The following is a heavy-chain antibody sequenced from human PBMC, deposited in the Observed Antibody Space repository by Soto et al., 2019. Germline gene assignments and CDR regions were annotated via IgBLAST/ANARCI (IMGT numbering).Heavy chain of an antibody. V-gene: IGHV3-11*01. Sequence: QVQLVESGGGLVKPGQSLSLSCATSGFTFSDYYMAWIRQAPGKGLEWVGYINNGGDIVHYSDSVKGHFRISRDNTKNSPFLQMTSLRAEDTAIYYCARDVSKTTIGVVDSWGQGALVTVSS. CDR1: GFTFSDYY. CDR2: INNGGDIV. CDR3: ARDVSKTTIGVVDS. D-gene: IGHD3-3*01. J-gene: IGHJ4*02.